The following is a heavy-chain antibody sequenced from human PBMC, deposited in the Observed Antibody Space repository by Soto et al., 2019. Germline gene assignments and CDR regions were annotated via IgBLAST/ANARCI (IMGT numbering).Heavy chain of an antibody. Sequence: TSETLSLTCTVSGGSISSYFWSWIRQPPGKGLEWIGYIYYSGSTNYNPSLKSRVTISGDTSKNQFSLKLTSVTAADTAVYYCARVLSIVATRYFDYWGQGTLVTVSS. D-gene: IGHD5-12*01. CDR2: IYYSGST. J-gene: IGHJ4*02. CDR3: ARVLSIVATRYFDY. CDR1: GGSISSYF. V-gene: IGHV4-59*12.